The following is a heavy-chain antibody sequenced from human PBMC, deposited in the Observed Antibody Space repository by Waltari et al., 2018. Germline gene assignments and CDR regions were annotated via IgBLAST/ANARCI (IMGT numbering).Heavy chain of an antibody. CDR1: HYSISNGYY. J-gene: IGHJ3*02. CDR3: AMVGHCSGGSCPNDAFDT. V-gene: IGHV4-38-2*02. CDR2: IYPTGST. Sequence: QVQLQESGPGLAKPSETLSLTCTVSHYSISNGYYWGWIRQPPGKGLEWIASIYPTGSTHYSPSLRRRVSISIDTSMGQLSLRLSSVTAADTADYYCAMVGHCSGGSCPNDAFDTWGPGTSVTV. D-gene: IGHD2-15*01.